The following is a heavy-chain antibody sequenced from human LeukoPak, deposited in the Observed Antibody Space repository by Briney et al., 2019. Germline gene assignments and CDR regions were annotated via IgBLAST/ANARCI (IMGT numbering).Heavy chain of an antibody. D-gene: IGHD3-3*01. CDR1: GGSISSYY. CDR2: IYYSGST. CDR3: ARERNYDFWSGYYTGAFDI. J-gene: IGHJ3*02. V-gene: IGHV4-59*01. Sequence: PSETLSLTRTVSGGSISSYYWSWIRQPPGKGLEWIGYIYYSGSTNYNPSLKSRVTISVDTSKNQFSLKLSSVTAADTAVYYCARERNYDFWSGYYTGAFDIWGQGTMVTVSS.